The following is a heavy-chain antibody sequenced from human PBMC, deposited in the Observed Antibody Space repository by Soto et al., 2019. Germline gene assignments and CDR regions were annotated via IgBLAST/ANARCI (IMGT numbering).Heavy chain of an antibody. J-gene: IGHJ6*02. D-gene: IGHD4-17*01. V-gene: IGHV3-30*18. Sequence: GGSLRLSCAASGFTFSSYGMHWARQAPGKGLEWVAVISYDGSNKYYADSVKGRFTISRDNSKNTLYLQMNSLRAEDTAVYYCAKEQWPHTVTSGYYYGMDVWGQGTTVTVSS. CDR3: AKEQWPHTVTSGYYYGMDV. CDR2: ISYDGSNK. CDR1: GFTFSSYG.